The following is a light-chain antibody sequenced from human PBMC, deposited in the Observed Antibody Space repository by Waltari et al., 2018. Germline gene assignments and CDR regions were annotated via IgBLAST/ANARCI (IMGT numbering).Light chain of an antibody. CDR2: DVS. V-gene: IGLV2-14*01. CDR3: SSYTSSSTWV. CDR1: TSDVGGSNY. Sequence: QSALTQPASVSGSPGQSITISCTGTTSDVGGSNYVSWYQQHPGKAPTLIIYDVSTRPSGVSNRFSGSKSGNTASLTISGLQAEDEADYYCSSYTSSSTWVFGGGTKLTVL. J-gene: IGLJ3*02.